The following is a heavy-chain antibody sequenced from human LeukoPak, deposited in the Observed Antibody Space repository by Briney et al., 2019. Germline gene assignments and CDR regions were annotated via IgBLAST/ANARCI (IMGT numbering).Heavy chain of an antibody. J-gene: IGHJ4*02. CDR1: GFTFDDYG. CDR2: INWNGGST. CDR3: ARESRQWLVLGGVDY. D-gene: IGHD6-19*01. V-gene: IGHV3-20*04. Sequence: GGSLRLSCAASGFTFDDYGMSWVRQAPGKGLEWVSGINWNGGSTGYADSVKGRFTIFRDNAKNSLYLQMNSLRAEDTAVYYCARESRQWLVLGGVDYWGQGTLVTVSS.